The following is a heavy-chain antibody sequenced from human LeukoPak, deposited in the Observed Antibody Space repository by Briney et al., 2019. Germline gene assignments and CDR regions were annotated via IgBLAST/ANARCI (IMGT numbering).Heavy chain of an antibody. CDR1: EFTFSDYY. V-gene: IGHV4-39*01. Sequence: GSLRLSCAASEFTFSDYYMSWIRQSPGKGLEWIGSISYSGSTYYNPSLKSRVTISVDTSKNQFSLKLTSVTAADTAVYYCARPAVTATLFDFDYWGQGTLVTVSS. J-gene: IGHJ4*02. CDR2: ISYSGST. CDR3: ARPAVTATLFDFDY. D-gene: IGHD2-21*02.